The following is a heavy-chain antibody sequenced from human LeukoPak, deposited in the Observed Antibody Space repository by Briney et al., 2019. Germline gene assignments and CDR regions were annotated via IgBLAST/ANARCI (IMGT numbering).Heavy chain of an antibody. J-gene: IGHJ4*02. CDR3: ARQYYGDYYFDY. V-gene: IGHV1-2*02. Sequence: ASVKVSCKASGYTFTAYYMHWVRQAPGQGLEWMGWISPNSGGTNYAQKFQGRVTMTRDTSISTAYMELRRLRSDDTAVYYCARQYYGDYYFDYWGQGTLVTVSS. D-gene: IGHD4-17*01. CDR2: ISPNSGGT. CDR1: GYTFTAYY.